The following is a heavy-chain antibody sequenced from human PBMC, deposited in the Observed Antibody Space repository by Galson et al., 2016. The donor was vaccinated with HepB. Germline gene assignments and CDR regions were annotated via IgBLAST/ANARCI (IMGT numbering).Heavy chain of an antibody. D-gene: IGHD5-12*01. CDR2: ISISSRYT. V-gene: IGHV3-11*03. J-gene: IGHJ3*02. Sequence: SLRLSCAASGFTFSDYYMSWIRQAPGKGLEWVSYISISSRYTNYAASVKGRFTISRDNAKNSVYLQMNSLRAEDTAVYYCARNRGYSGYDAFDIWGQGTMVTVSS. CDR3: ARNRGYSGYDAFDI. CDR1: GFTFSDYY.